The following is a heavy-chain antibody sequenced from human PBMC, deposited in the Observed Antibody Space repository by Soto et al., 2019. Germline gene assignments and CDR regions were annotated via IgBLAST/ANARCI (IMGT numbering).Heavy chain of an antibody. Sequence: SETLSLTCAVSGGSISSGGYSWSWIRQPPGKALEWIGNIYDSGSTSYNPSLKSRVTMSVDTSKNQFSLRLTSVTAADTAVYFCARGSSSYYDYGMDVWGQGTTVTVSS. CDR3: ARGSSSYYDYGMDV. D-gene: IGHD6-6*01. CDR2: IYDSGST. CDR1: GGSISSGGYS. V-gene: IGHV4-30-2*01. J-gene: IGHJ6*02.